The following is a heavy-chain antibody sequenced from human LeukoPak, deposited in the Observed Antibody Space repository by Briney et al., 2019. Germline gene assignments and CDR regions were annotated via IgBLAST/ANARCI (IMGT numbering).Heavy chain of an antibody. J-gene: IGHJ1*01. CDR3: GRAFPPLRTSSAGDL. Sequence: PGGSLRLSCSASGFSFSDYNMNWVRQAPGKGLEWVSAISGRSSHVYYGESVKGRFTISRDNAKNSLYLQLDSLGVEDTAVYYCGRAFPPLRTSSAGDLWGQGTLVTVSS. CDR1: GFSFSDYN. V-gene: IGHV3-21*01. CDR2: ISGRSSHV. D-gene: IGHD3-16*01.